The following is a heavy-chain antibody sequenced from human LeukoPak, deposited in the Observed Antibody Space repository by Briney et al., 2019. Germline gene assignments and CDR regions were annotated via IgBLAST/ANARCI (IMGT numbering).Heavy chain of an antibody. Sequence: GGSLRLSCAASGFTFSSYAMSWVRQAPGKGLEWVSAISGSGGSTYYADSVKGRFTISRDNSENTLYLQMNSLRAEDTAVYYCAKQANCGGSCPRATYYFDYWGQGTLVTVSS. D-gene: IGHD2-15*01. CDR3: AKQANCGGSCPRATYYFDY. CDR2: ISGSGGST. V-gene: IGHV3-23*01. J-gene: IGHJ4*02. CDR1: GFTFSSYA.